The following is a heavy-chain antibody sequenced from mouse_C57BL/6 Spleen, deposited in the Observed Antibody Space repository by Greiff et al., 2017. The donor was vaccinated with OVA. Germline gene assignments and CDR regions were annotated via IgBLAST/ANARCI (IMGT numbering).Heavy chain of an antibody. V-gene: IGHV2-4*01. J-gene: IGHJ2*01. CDR3: AKNQGNYYFDY. Sequence: VQRVESGPGLVQPSQSLSITCTVSGFSLTSYGVHWVRQPPGKGLEWLGVIWSGGSTDYNAAFISRLSISKDNSKSQVFFKMNSLQADDTAIYYCAKNQGNYYFDYWGQGTTLTVSS. D-gene: IGHD2-1*01. CDR1: GFSLTSYG. CDR2: IWSGGST.